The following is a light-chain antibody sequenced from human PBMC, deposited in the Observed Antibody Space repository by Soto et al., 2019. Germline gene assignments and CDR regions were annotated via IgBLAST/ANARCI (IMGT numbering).Light chain of an antibody. CDR1: QSVSSSY. V-gene: IGKV3-20*01. J-gene: IGKJ1*01. Sequence: EIVLTQSPSTLSLSPGEGATLSFMASQSVSSSYLAWYQQKPGQAPRLLIYGASSRATGIPDRFSGSGSGTDFTLTISRLEPEDFAVYYCQQYGSSPWTFGQGTKVDIK. CDR3: QQYGSSPWT. CDR2: GAS.